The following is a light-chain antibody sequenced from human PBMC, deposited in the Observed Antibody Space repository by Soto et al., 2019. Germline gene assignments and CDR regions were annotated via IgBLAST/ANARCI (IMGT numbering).Light chain of an antibody. J-gene: IGKJ1*01. Sequence: DIQMTQSRYTMSSSVGERVSITCRAIQSISNWLAWYQQKPGKATKLLIYDASSLESGVQSRFSGSGSGTEFTLKISSLQPEDFATYYCKHYNIFSRPFGQGTKVDIK. CDR3: KHYNIFSRP. V-gene: IGKV1-5*01. CDR2: DAS. CDR1: QSISNW.